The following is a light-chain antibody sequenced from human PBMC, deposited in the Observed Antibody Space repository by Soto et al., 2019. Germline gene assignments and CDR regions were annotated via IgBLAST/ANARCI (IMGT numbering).Light chain of an antibody. Sequence: QSALTQPASVSGSPGQSITISCTGTSSDVGAYNYDSWYQQYPGEAPKVIIYDASHRPAGVSNRFSGSKSGNTASLTISGLQTQDEADYYCSSYTSATTYVFGTGTKVTV. CDR3: SSYTSATTYV. V-gene: IGLV2-14*01. CDR2: DAS. CDR1: SSDVGAYNY. J-gene: IGLJ1*01.